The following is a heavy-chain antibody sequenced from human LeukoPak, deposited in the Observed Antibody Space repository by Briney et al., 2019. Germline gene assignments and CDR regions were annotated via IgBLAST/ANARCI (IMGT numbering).Heavy chain of an antibody. CDR1: GYAFTGYY. CDR3: ARDLGSHDVVEWLILAY. CDR2: INPDNGDT. Sequence: GASVKVSCKASGYAFTGYYMHWVRQAPGQGLEWMGWINPDNGDTSYAQKFQGRVTMTRDASINTAYMELSNLRSDDTAVYYCARDLGSHDVVEWLILAYWGQGTLVTVSS. V-gene: IGHV1-2*02. D-gene: IGHD3-3*01. J-gene: IGHJ4*02.